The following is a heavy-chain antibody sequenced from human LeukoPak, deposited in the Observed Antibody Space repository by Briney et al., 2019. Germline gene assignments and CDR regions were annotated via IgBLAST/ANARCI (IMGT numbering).Heavy chain of an antibody. V-gene: IGHV3-48*04. CDR2: ISTTSSTI. CDR1: GFTFSTSS. J-gene: IGHJ4*02. Sequence: PGGSLRLSCAVSGFTFSTSSMNWVRQAPGKGLEWVSYISTTSSTIYHADSVKGRFTISRDNAKNSLYLQMNSLRAEDTAVYYCARDLVAGTIDYWGQGTLVTVSS. CDR3: ARDLVAGTIDY. D-gene: IGHD6-19*01.